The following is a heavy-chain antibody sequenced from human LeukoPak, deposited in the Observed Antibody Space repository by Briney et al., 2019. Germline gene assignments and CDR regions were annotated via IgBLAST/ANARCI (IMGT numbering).Heavy chain of an antibody. CDR3: ATSWVIQLWGEEVDY. CDR1: GFTFSSYG. CDR2: ISYDGSNK. Sequence: PGGSLRLSCAASGFTFSSYGMHWVRQAPGKGLEWVAVISYDGSNKYYADSVKGRFTISRDNSKNTLYLQMNSLRAEDTAVYYCATSWVIQLWGEEVDYWGQGTLVTVSS. D-gene: IGHD5-18*01. J-gene: IGHJ4*02. V-gene: IGHV3-30*19.